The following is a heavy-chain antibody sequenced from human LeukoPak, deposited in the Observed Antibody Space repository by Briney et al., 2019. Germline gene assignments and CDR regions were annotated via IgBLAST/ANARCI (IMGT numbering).Heavy chain of an antibody. V-gene: IGHV3-23*01. D-gene: IGHD5-18*01. CDR1: GFTFSSYW. Sequence: GGSLRLSCAASGFTFSSYWMHWVRQAPGKGLVWVSAIGGSGGSTYNADPVRGRFTISRDNFKNTLYLQMNSLRVEDTAVYYCAKGADTAMANYFDYWGQGTLVTVSS. CDR2: IGGSGGST. CDR3: AKGADTAMANYFDY. J-gene: IGHJ4*02.